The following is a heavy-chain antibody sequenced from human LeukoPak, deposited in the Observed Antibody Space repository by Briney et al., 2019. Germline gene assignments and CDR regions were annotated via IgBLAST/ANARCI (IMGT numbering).Heavy chain of an antibody. Sequence: GGSLRLSCAASGFTVSNNYMSWVRQAPGKGLEWVSVIYSGGSTYYADSVKGRFTISRDNSKNTLYLQMNSLRAEDTAVYYCARDGYGGNSYFDYWGQGTLVTVSS. V-gene: IGHV3-53*01. CDR3: ARDGYGGNSYFDY. J-gene: IGHJ4*02. CDR1: GFTVSNNY. D-gene: IGHD4-23*01. CDR2: IYSGGST.